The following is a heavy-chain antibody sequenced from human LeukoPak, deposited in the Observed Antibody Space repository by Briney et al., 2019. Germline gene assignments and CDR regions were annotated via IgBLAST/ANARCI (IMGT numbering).Heavy chain of an antibody. V-gene: IGHV4-59*01. Sequence: PSETLSLTCTVSGVSISSYYWSWIRQPPGKGLEWIAYIYYSGSTNYNPSLKSRVTISVDTSKNQFSLKLSSVTAADTAVYYCARASSGWYEDYFDYWGQGTLVTVSS. J-gene: IGHJ4*02. D-gene: IGHD6-19*01. CDR3: ARASSGWYEDYFDY. CDR2: IYYSGST. CDR1: GVSISSYY.